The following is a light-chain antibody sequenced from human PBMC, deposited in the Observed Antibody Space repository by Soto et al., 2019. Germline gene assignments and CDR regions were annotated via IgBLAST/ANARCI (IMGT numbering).Light chain of an antibody. CDR1: GSDVGGYNY. V-gene: IGLV2-14*01. Sequence: QSVLTQPASVSGSPGQSITISCTGTGSDVGGYNYVSWYQHHPGKAPKLMIYEVSNRPSGVSNRFSGSKSGNTASLTISGLQAEDEADYYCSSYTTSNTQVFGGGTKLTVL. CDR3: SSYTTSNTQV. CDR2: EVS. J-gene: IGLJ3*02.